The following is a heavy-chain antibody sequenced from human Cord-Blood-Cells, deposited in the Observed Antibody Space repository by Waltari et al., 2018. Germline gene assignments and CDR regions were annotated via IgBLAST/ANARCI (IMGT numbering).Heavy chain of an antibody. D-gene: IGHD2-21*02. J-gene: IGHJ1*01. CDR2: INHSGST. Sequence: QVQLQQWGAGLLKPSETLSLTSAVYGGSFGGYYWSGIRQPPGRGLKWIGEINHSGSTNYNPSLKSRVTISVDTSKNQFSLKLSSVTAADTAVYYCAREPQCGGDCPPTEYFQHWGQGTLVTVSS. CDR3: AREPQCGGDCPPTEYFQH. V-gene: IGHV4-34*01. CDR1: GGSFGGYY.